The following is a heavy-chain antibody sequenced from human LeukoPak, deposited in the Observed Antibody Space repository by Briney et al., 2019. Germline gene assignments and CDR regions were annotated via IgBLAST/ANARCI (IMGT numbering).Heavy chain of an antibody. V-gene: IGHV3-21*01. J-gene: IGHJ4*02. CDR2: ISSSSSYI. Sequence: AGSLRLSCAASGFTFSSYSMNWVRQAPGKGLEWVSSISSSSSYIYYADSVKGRFTISRDNAKNSLYLQMNSLRAEDTAVYYCAREIQRDYYDSSGYPIDYWGQGTLVTVSS. CDR3: AREIQRDYYDSSGYPIDY. D-gene: IGHD3-22*01. CDR1: GFTFSSYS.